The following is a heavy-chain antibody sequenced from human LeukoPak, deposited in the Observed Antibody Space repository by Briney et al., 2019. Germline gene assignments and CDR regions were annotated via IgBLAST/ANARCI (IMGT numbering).Heavy chain of an antibody. D-gene: IGHD1-26*01. CDR2: IKSKTDGGTT. J-gene: IGHJ4*02. V-gene: IGHV3-15*01. CDR1: GFTFSNAW. Sequence: GGSLRLSCAASGFTFSNAWMSWVRQAPGKGLGWVGRIKSKTDGGTTDYAAPVKGRFTISRDDSKNTLYLQMNSLKTEDTAVYYCTTDIVGATRPFDYWGQGTLVTVSS. CDR3: TTDIVGATRPFDY.